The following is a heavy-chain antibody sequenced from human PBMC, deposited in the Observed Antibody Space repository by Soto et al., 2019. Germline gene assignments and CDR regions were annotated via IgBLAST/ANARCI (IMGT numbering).Heavy chain of an antibody. CDR3: ASLEWESTGYADY. D-gene: IGHD3-3*01. CDR2: IKRDGSEK. V-gene: IGHV3-7*03. Sequence: EVQLVESGGGLVQPGGSLRLSCAASGFTFGSNWMSWVRQPPGKGLEWVANIKRDGSEKYYVDSVKGRFTISRDNAKNTLYLQMNSLRADDTAVYYCASLEWESTGYADYWGQGTLVTVSS. CDR1: GFTFGSNW. J-gene: IGHJ4*02.